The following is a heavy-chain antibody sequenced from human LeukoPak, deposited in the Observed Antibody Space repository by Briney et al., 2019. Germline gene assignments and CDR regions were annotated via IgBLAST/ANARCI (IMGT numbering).Heavy chain of an antibody. CDR2: IFYSGNT. D-gene: IGHD6-19*01. CDR3: SGGSDSSGWYPGTNKTPFDY. J-gene: IGHJ4*02. Sequence: SQTLSLTCTVSGGSISSGGYYWSWIRQHPGKGLEWIGYIFYSGNTYYNPSLKSRLTISVDTSKNQFSLKLSSVTAADTAVYYCSGGSDSSGWYPGTNKTPFDYWGQGTLVTVSS. CDR1: GGSISSGGYY. V-gene: IGHV4-31*03.